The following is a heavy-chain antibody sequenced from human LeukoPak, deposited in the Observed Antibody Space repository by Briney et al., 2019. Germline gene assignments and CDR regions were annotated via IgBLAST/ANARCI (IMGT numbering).Heavy chain of an antibody. J-gene: IGHJ6*02. V-gene: IGHV4-30-2*01. CDR1: GGSISSGGYS. Sequence: SETLSLTCAVSGGSISSGGYSWSWIRQPPGKGLEWIGYIYHSGSTYYNPSLKSRVTISVDTSKNQFSLKLSSVTAADTAVYYCARDQLGYYYDSSGYYRQEFYYGMDVWGQGTTVTVSS. D-gene: IGHD3-22*01. CDR2: IYHSGST. CDR3: ARDQLGYYYDSSGYYRQEFYYGMDV.